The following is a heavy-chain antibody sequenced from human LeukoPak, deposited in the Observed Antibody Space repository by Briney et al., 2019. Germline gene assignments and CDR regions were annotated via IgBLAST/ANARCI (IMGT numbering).Heavy chain of an antibody. D-gene: IGHD3-9*01. CDR2: IYSGGST. V-gene: IGHV3-66*01. Sequence: GGSLRLSCAASGFTVSSNYLSWARQAPGRGLEWVSTIYSGGSTYYADSVTGRFTISRDNSKNTLYLQMNSLRAEDTAVYYCARDGAVLTGYYDYWGQGTLVTVSS. CDR3: ARDGAVLTGYYDY. CDR1: GFTVSSNY. J-gene: IGHJ4*02.